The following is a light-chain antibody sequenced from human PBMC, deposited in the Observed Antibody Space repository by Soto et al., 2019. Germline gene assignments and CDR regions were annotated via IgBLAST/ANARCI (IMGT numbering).Light chain of an antibody. CDR2: DVT. J-gene: IGLJ2*01. CDR3: GTWDSSLSVV. CDR1: SSDVGGSNY. Sequence: QSVLTQPRSVSGSPGQSVTISCTGTSSDVGGSNYVSWYQQHPGKAPKLMIYDVTKRPSGIPDRFSGSKSGTSATLGITGLQTGDEADYYCGTWDSSLSVVFGGGTKLTVL. V-gene: IGLV2-11*01.